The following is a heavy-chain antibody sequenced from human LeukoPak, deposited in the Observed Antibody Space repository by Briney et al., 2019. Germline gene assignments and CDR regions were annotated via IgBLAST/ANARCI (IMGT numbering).Heavy chain of an antibody. CDR3: ARARTTRGFDY. Sequence: GGSLRLSCAASGFTFNSYGIHWVRQAPSKGLEWVAFIWYDGSNKYYADSVKGRFTISRDNSKNTLYLQMNSLRAEDTAVYYCARARTTRGFDYWGQGTLVTVSS. J-gene: IGHJ4*02. CDR2: IWYDGSNK. CDR1: GFTFNSYG. D-gene: IGHD4-17*01. V-gene: IGHV3-33*01.